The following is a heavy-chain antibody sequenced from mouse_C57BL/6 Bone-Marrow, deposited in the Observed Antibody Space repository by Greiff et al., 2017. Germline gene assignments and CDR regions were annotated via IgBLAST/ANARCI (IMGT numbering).Heavy chain of an antibody. CDR1: GYTFTSYG. V-gene: IGHV1-81*01. Sequence: QVQLQQSGAELARPGASVKLSCKASGYTFTSYGISWVKQRTGQGLEWIGEIYPRSGNTNYNEKFKGKATLTAAKSSSPAYMELRSLTSEDDAVSFCAIVGGLLSTRVDYFAYWGQGTTLTVSS. CDR3: AIVGGLLSTRVDYFAY. CDR2: IYPRSGNT. D-gene: IGHD1-1*01. J-gene: IGHJ2*01.